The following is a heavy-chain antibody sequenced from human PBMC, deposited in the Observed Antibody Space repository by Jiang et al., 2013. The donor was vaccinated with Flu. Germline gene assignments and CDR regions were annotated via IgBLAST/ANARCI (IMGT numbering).Heavy chain of an antibody. V-gene: IGHV6-1*01. D-gene: IGHD3-16*01. CDR1: GDSVSSNSAA. CDR2: TYYRSKWYN. Sequence: SQTLSLTCAISGDSVSSNSAAWNWIRQSPSRGLEWLGRTYYRSKWYNDYAVSVKSRITINPDTSKNQFSLQLNSVTPEDTAVYYCARDGPWITYKSDAFDIWGQGTMVTVSS. J-gene: IGHJ3*02. CDR3: ARDGPWITYKSDAFDI.